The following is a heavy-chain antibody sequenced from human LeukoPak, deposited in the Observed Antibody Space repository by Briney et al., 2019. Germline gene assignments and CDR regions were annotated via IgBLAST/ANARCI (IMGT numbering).Heavy chain of an antibody. CDR2: IRYDGSNK. J-gene: IGHJ4*02. D-gene: IGHD6-13*01. CDR3: ARDKEQLVYFDY. CDR1: GFTFSSYG. Sequence: GGSLRLSCAASGFTFSSYGMHWVRQAPGKGLEWVAFIRYDGSNKYYADSVKGRFTISRDNSKNTLYLQMNSLRAEDTAVYYCARDKEQLVYFDYWGQGTLVTVSS. V-gene: IGHV3-30*02.